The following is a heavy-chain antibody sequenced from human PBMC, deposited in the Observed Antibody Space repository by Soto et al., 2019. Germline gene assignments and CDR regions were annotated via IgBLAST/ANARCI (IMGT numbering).Heavy chain of an antibody. J-gene: IGHJ4*02. CDR3: AREGNIAAADSNFDY. CDR1: GFTFSSYA. CDR2: ISYDGSNK. D-gene: IGHD6-13*01. Sequence: GSLRLSCAASGFTFSSYAMHWVRQAPGKGLEWVAVISYDGSNKYYADSVKGRFTISRDNSKNTLYLQMNSLRAEDTAVYYCAREGNIAAADSNFDYWGQGTLVTVSS. V-gene: IGHV3-30-3*01.